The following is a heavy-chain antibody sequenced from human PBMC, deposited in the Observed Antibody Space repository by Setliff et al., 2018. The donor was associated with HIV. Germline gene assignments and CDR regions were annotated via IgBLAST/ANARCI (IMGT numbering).Heavy chain of an antibody. D-gene: IGHD4-17*01. CDR1: GDSVNDRSYF. CDR3: ATYTYGSGRLDY. V-gene: IGHV4-39*07. CDR2: FYYNGDS. J-gene: IGHJ4*02. Sequence: PSETLSLTCTVSGDSVNDRSYFWGWIRQPPGKGLEWIGTFYYNGDSRYNPSLKSRVTISVDTSKKTLYLQMSGLRAEDTAVYYCATYTYGSGRLDYWGQGSLVTVSS.